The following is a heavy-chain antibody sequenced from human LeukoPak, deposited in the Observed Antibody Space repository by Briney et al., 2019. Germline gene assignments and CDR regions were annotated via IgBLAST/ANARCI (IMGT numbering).Heavy chain of an antibody. J-gene: IGHJ4*02. V-gene: IGHV3-64*01. D-gene: IGHD5-18*01. Sequence: PGGSLRLSCAASGFTFSSYAMHWVRQAPGKGLEYVSSISSNGGSTYYANSVKGRFTISRDNSKNTLYLQMSSLRAEDMAVYYCGRGGHTAMVFCDYWGPGTLVTVSS. CDR2: ISSNGGST. CDR1: GFTFSSYA. CDR3: GRGGHTAMVFCDY.